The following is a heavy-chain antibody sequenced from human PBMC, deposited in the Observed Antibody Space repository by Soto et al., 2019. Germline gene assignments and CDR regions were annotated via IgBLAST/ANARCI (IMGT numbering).Heavy chain of an antibody. CDR2: IYYSGST. V-gene: IGHV4-30-4*01. Sequence: PSETLSLTCTVSGGSISSGDYYWSWIRQPPGKGLEWIGYIYYSGSTYYNPSLKSRVTISVDTSKNQFSLKLSSVTAADTAVYYCARDHDLWSGYYIDWGQGTLVTVSS. CDR3: ARDHDLWSGYYID. CDR1: GGSISSGDYY. J-gene: IGHJ4*02. D-gene: IGHD3-3*01.